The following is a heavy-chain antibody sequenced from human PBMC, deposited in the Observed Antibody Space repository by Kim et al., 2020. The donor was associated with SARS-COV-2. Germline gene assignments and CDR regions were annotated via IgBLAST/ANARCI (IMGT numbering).Heavy chain of an antibody. Sequence: GGSLRLSCAASGFTFSSYAMSWVRQAPGRGPEWVSLVSGSGGSTYHTDSVKGRFAISRDNSKKTLYLQMNSLRAEDTALYYCARGVGNNSSFFDYWDQGT. V-gene: IGHV3-23*01. CDR1: GFTFSSYA. J-gene: IGHJ4*02. D-gene: IGHD1-1*01. CDR2: VSGSGGST. CDR3: ARGVGNNSSFFDY.